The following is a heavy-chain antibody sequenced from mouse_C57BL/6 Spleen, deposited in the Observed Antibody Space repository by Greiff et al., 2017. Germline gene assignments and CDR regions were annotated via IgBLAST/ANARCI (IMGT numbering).Heavy chain of an antibody. CDR2: ISSGSSTN. J-gene: IGHJ3*01. Sequence: EVKLMESGGGLVKPGGSLKLSCAASGFTFSDYGMHWVRQAPEKGLEWVAYISSGSSTNYYADTVKGRFTISRDNAKNTLFLQMTSLRSEDTAMYYCAREGFACWGQGTLVTVSA. V-gene: IGHV5-17*01. CDR3: AREGFAC. CDR1: GFTFSDYG.